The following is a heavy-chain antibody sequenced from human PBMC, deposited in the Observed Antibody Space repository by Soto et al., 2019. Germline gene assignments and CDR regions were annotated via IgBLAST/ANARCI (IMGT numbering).Heavy chain of an antibody. V-gene: IGHV1-2*04. Sequence: QVQLVQSGAEVKSPGASVKVSCKASGYTFTDHYILWVRQAPGQGLEWMGWVNPISGGTIYAPKFPGWVTMTRDTSTSTAYLEQRSLTSDATAVYFCARAKSFGPGELDYWGQGTLVTVSS. CDR3: ARAKSFGPGELDY. D-gene: IGHD3-10*01. CDR1: GYTFTDHY. CDR2: VNPISGGT. J-gene: IGHJ4*02.